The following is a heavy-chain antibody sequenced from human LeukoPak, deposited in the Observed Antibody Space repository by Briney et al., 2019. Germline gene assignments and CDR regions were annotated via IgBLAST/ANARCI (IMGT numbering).Heavy chain of an antibody. CDR2: TSGSGGSK. V-gene: IGHV3-23*01. CDR1: GFTFKSHA. J-gene: IGHJ3*01. Sequence: GGSPRLSCAASGFTFKSHAMSWVRQAPGKGLEWVSTTSGSGGSKFYADSVKGRFTISRDNSKDTLYLQMNSLRAEDTAIYYCAKFPSYDSSGHDGFDVWGQGTRVTVSS. CDR3: AKFPSYDSSGHDGFDV. D-gene: IGHD3-22*01.